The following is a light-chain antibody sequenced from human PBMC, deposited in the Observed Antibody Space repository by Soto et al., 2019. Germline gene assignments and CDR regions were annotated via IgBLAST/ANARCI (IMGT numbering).Light chain of an antibody. Sequence: EIVMTQSPATLSVSPGERATLSCRASQSIGGNLAWYQQKPGQAPRLLIYGASTRATGMPARFSGSGSGTEFTLTISSLQSEDFAVYFCQQYNIWPLTFGGGTKVEIK. J-gene: IGKJ4*01. CDR2: GAS. CDR1: QSIGGN. V-gene: IGKV3-15*01. CDR3: QQYNIWPLT.